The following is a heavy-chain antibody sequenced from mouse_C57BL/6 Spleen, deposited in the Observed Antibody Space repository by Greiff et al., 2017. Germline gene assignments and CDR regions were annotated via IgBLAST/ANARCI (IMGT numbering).Heavy chain of an antibody. J-gene: IGHJ4*01. CDR3: ARSYYSNPMDD. CDR1: GYTFTSYW. D-gene: IGHD2-5*01. V-gene: IGHV1-69*01. Sequence: QVQLQQPGAELVMPGASVKLSCKASGYTFTSYWMHWVKQRPGQGLEWIGEIDPSDSYTNYNQKFKGKSTLTVDKSSSTAYMQLSSLTSEDSAVYYCARSYYSNPMDDWGQGTSVTVSS. CDR2: IDPSDSYT.